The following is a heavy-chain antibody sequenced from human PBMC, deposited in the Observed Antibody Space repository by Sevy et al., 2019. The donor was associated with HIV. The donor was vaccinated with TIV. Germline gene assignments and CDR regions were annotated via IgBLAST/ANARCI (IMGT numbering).Heavy chain of an antibody. J-gene: IGHJ4*02. D-gene: IGHD3-22*01. CDR3: VSGAYYYESRTENFDY. CDR1: GFTFSSYG. CDR2: IWYDGSNK. V-gene: IGHV3-33*01. Sequence: GGSLRLSCAASGFTFSSYGMHWVRQAPGKGLEWVALIWYDGSNKYYADSVKGRFTISRDNSKNTLYLQMYSLGAEDTAGYYCVSGAYYYESRTENFDYWGQGTLVTVSS.